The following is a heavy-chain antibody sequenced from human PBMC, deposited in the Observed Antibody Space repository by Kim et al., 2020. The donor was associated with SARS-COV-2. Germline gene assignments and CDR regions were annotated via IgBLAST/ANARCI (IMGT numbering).Heavy chain of an antibody. CDR3: ARISFHDAVWEMDV. Sequence: SETLSLTCTVSGGSISSYYWSWIRQPPGKGLEWIGYIYYSGSTNYNPSLKSRVTISVDTSKNQFSLKLSSVTAADTAVYYCARISFHDAVWEMDVWGQGTTVTVSS. D-gene: IGHD1-26*01. CDR2: IYYSGST. CDR1: GGSISSYY. V-gene: IGHV4-59*01. J-gene: IGHJ6*02.